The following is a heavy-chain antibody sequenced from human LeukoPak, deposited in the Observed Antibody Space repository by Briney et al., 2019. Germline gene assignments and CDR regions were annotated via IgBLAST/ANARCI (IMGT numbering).Heavy chain of an antibody. V-gene: IGHV4-30-4*08. D-gene: IGHD1-26*01. J-gene: IGHJ3*02. CDR3: AREGGSYYEGSAFDI. CDR2: IYYSGST. Sequence: PSQTLSLTCTVSGGSISRGDYYWSWIRQPPGKCLEWVGYIYYSGSTYYNPSLKCRVTISLDASKNKSSLNLNSATSAPTPLHFCAREGGSYYEGSAFDIWGQGTMVTVSS. CDR1: GGSISRGDYY.